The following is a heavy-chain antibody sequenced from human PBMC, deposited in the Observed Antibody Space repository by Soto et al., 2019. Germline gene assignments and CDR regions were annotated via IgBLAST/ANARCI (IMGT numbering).Heavy chain of an antibody. CDR2: INHSGST. J-gene: IGHJ4*02. CDR3: ARHLYYYDSSGYYYFDY. CDR1: GGSFSGYY. V-gene: IGHV4-34*01. D-gene: IGHD3-22*01. Sequence: PSETLSLTCAVFGGSFSGYYWSWIRQPPGKGLEWIGEINHSGSTNYNPSLKSRVTISVDTSKNQFSLKLSSVTAADTAVYYCARHLYYYDSSGYYYFDYWGQGTLVTVSS.